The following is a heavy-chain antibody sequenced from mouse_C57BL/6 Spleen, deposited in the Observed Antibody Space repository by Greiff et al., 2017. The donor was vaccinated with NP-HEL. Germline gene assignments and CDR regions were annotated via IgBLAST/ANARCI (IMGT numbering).Heavy chain of an antibody. V-gene: IGHV5-17*01. D-gene: IGHD1-1*01. CDR1: GFTFSDYG. J-gene: IGHJ2*01. Sequence: EVKVVESGGGLVKPGGSLKLSCAASGFTFSDYGMHWVRQAPEKGLEWVAYISSGSSTIYYADTVKGRFTISRDNAKNTLFLQITSLRSEDTAMYYCARGGGNYFDYWGQGTTLTVSS. CDR2: ISSGSSTI. CDR3: ARGGGNYFDY.